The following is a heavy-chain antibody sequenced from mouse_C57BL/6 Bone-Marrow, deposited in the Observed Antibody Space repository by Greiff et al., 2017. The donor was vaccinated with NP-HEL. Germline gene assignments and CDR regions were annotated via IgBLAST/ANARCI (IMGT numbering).Heavy chain of an antibody. CDR3: ARIKIYYDYDYYAMDY. Sequence: QVQLKESGPGILQPSQTLSLTCSFSGFSLSTFGMGVGWIRQPSGKGLEWLAHIWWDDDKYYNPTLKSRLTISKDTSKNQVFLKIANVNTADTATYYCARIKIYYDYDYYAMDYWGQGTSVTVSS. CDR2: IWWDDDK. V-gene: IGHV8-8*01. D-gene: IGHD2-4*01. CDR1: GFSLSTFGMG. J-gene: IGHJ4*01.